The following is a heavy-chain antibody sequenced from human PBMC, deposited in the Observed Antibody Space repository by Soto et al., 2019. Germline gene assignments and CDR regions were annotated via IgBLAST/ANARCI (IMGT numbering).Heavy chain of an antibody. Sequence: SGGSLRLSXAASGFTFSSYWMSWVRQAPGKGLEWVANIKQDGSEKYYVDSVKGRFTISRDNAKNSLYLQMNSLRAEDTAVYYCARDRVYSNYYYYGMDVWGQGTTVTVSS. CDR2: IKQDGSEK. V-gene: IGHV3-7*01. CDR3: ARDRVYSNYYYYGMDV. J-gene: IGHJ6*02. CDR1: GFTFSSYW. D-gene: IGHD4-4*01.